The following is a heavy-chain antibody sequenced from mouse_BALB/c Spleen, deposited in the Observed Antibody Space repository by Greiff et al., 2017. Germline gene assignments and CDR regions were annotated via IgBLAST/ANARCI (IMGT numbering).Heavy chain of an antibody. CDR3: ARLMVTAYYFDY. Sequence: EVKLVGSGGDLVKPGGSLKLSCAASGFTFSSYGMSWVRQTPDKRLEWVATISSGGSYTYYPDSVKGRFTISRDNAKNTLYLQMSSLKSEDTAMYYCARLMVTAYYFDYWGQGTTLTVSS. J-gene: IGHJ2*01. CDR1: GFTFSSYG. V-gene: IGHV5-6*01. D-gene: IGHD2-1*01. CDR2: ISSGGSYT.